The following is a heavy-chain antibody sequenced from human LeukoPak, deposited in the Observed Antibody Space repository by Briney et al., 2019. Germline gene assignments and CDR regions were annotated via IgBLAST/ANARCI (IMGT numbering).Heavy chain of an antibody. CDR3: AKDVYYYDSSGYYINYYFYYMDV. CDR2: IRYDGSNK. J-gene: IGHJ6*03. Sequence: GGSLRLSCAASGFTFSSYGMRWVRQAPGKGLEWVAFIRYDGSNKYYADSVKGRFTISRDNSKNTLYLQMNSLRAEDTAVYYCAKDVYYYDSSGYYINYYFYYMDVWGKGTTVTISS. CDR1: GFTFSSYG. V-gene: IGHV3-30*02. D-gene: IGHD3-22*01.